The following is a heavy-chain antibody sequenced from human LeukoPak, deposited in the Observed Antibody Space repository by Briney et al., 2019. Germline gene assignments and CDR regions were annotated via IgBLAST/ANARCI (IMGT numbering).Heavy chain of an antibody. D-gene: IGHD2-15*01. J-gene: IGHJ3*02. V-gene: IGHV1-2*02. CDR2: INPNSGGT. Sequence: ASVKVSCKASGYTFTDYYMHWVRQAPGQGLEWMGWINPNSGGTNCAQNFQGRVTMTRDTSISTAYMELSRLRSDDTAVYYCARDRGYCSGSSCYSGGFDIWGQGTMVTVSS. CDR1: GYTFTDYY. CDR3: ARDRGYCSGSSCYSGGFDI.